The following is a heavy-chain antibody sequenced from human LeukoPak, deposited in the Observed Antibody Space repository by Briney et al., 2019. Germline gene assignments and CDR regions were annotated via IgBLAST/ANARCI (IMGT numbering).Heavy chain of an antibody. J-gene: IGHJ4*02. Sequence: GGSLRLSCAASGFTFDAFILTWVRQTPQKGLEWVATISGSGSTTDYADSVKGRFTISRDNSKNTLYLQMNSLRAEDTAVYYCTRPDYYRGAESYGGDYWGQGTLVTVSS. V-gene: IGHV3-23*01. D-gene: IGHD3-10*01. CDR1: GFTFDAFI. CDR3: TRPDYYRGAESYGGDY. CDR2: ISGSGSTT.